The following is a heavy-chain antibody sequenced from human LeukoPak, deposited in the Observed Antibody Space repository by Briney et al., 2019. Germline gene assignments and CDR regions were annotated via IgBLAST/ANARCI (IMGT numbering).Heavy chain of an antibody. CDR3: AKDRLLNCRGDCYIFDY. CDR1: GFTFSNYS. V-gene: IGHV3-23*01. CDR2: ISGSGDST. D-gene: IGHD2-21*02. J-gene: IGHJ4*02. Sequence: GGSLRLSCAVSGFTFSNYSMHWVRQTPGKGLEWVSSISGSGDSTFYADSVKGRFSISRDNSKNTLYLQVNGLRTEDTAVYYCAKDRLLNCRGDCYIFDYWGQGTVVTVSS.